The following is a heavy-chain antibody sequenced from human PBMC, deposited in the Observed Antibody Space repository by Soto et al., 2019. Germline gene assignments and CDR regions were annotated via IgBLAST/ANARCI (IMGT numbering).Heavy chain of an antibody. D-gene: IGHD3-10*01. CDR3: AGDLRGGDYYGSGRENWFDP. CDR1: GGSISSGGYY. CDR2: ISYSGST. Sequence: QVQLQESGPGLVMPSQTLSLTCTVSGGSISSGGYYWSWIRQHPGKGLEWIGYISYSGSTYYNPSLKSRVTISIDTSKNQFSLKLSCVAAAATAVYFCAGDLRGGDYYGSGRENWFDPWGQGTLVTVSS. J-gene: IGHJ5*02. V-gene: IGHV4-31*03.